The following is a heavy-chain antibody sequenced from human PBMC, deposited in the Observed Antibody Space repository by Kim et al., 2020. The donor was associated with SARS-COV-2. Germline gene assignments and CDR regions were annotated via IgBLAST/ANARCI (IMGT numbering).Heavy chain of an antibody. CDR3: ARALVVDTAMDDAFDI. J-gene: IGHJ3*02. V-gene: IGHV7-4-1*02. D-gene: IGHD5-18*01. CDR1: GYTFTSYA. CDR2: INTNTGNP. Sequence: VKVSCKASGYTFTSYAMNWVRQAPGQGLEWMGWINTNTGNPTYAQGFTGRFVFSLDTSVSTAYLQISSLKAEDTAVYYCARALVVDTAMDDAFDIWGQGTMVTVSS.